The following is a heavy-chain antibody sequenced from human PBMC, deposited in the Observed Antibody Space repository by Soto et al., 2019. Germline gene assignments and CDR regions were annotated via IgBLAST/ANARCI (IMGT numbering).Heavy chain of an antibody. CDR1: GGSFSGYY. CDR3: ARRLERRYYYYYGMDV. J-gene: IGHJ6*02. D-gene: IGHD1-1*01. V-gene: IGHV4-34*01. CDR2: INHSGST. Sequence: SETLSLTCAVYGGSFSGYYWSWIRQPPGKGLEWIGEINHSGSTNYNPSLKSRVTISADTSKNQFSLKLSSVTAADTAVYYCARRLERRYYYYYGMDVWGQGTTVTVSS.